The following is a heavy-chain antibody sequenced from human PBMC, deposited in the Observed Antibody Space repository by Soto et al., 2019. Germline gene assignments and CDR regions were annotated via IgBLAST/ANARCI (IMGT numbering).Heavy chain of an antibody. V-gene: IGHV4-30-4*01. Sequence: PSETLSLTCTVSGGSISSGDYYWSWIRQPPGKGLEWIGYIYYSGSTYYNPSLKSRVIISVDTSKNQFSLKLSSVTAADTAVYYCARNYGDPSGYDYWGQGTLVTVSS. CDR2: IYYSGST. CDR1: GGSISSGDYY. CDR3: ARNYGDPSGYDY. J-gene: IGHJ4*02. D-gene: IGHD4-17*01.